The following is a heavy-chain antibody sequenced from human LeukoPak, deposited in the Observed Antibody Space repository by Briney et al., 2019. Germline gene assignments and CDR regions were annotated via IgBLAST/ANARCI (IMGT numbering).Heavy chain of an antibody. J-gene: IGHJ6*02. V-gene: IGHV1-8*01. D-gene: IGHD6-13*01. Sequence: GASVKVPCKASGYTFTSYDINWVRQATGQGLEWMGWMNPNSGNTGYAQKFQGRVTMTRNTSISTAYMELSSLRSEDTAVYYCARDRYSRSWYVPGMVHGMDVWGQGTTVTVSS. CDR2: MNPNSGNT. CDR3: ARDRYSRSWYVPGMVHGMDV. CDR1: GYTFTSYD.